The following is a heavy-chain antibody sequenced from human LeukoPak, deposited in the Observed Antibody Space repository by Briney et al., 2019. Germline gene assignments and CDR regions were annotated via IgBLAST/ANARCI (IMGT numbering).Heavy chain of an antibody. CDR1: GFTFSRFA. CDR3: AKDSGGSWDYFDY. J-gene: IGHJ4*02. CDR2: IGALGGST. Sequence: GGSLRLSCEASGFTFSRFAMTWVRQAPGKGLEWVSTIGALGGSTNYAASVKGRFTISRDNSKDTLYLQMNSLRAEDTAVYYCAKDSGGSWDYFDYWGQGTLVTVSS. D-gene: IGHD3-10*01. V-gene: IGHV3-23*01.